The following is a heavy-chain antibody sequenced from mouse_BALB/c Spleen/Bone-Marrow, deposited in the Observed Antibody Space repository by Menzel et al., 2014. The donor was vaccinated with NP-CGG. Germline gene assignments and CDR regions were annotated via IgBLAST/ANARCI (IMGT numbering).Heavy chain of an antibody. D-gene: IGHD4-1*01. V-gene: IGHV1-54*03. J-gene: IGHJ4*01. CDR2: INPGSGGT. CDR1: GYAFTNYL. CDR3: ARCLTGTSAMDY. Sequence: LVESGAELVRPGTSVKVSCKASGYAFTNYLIEWVKQRPGQGLDWIGVINPGSGGTNYNEKFKAKATLTADKSSSTAYMQLSSLTSDDSAVYFCARCLTGTSAMDYWGQGTSVTVSS.